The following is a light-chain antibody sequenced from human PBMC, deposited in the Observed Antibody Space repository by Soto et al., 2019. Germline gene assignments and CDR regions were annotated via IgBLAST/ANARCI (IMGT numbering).Light chain of an antibody. CDR2: KAS. J-gene: IGKJ1*01. V-gene: IGKV1-5*03. CDR3: QQYYRYS. CDR1: HWIDDW. Sequence: DIQMTQSPSTLSASVGDRVTITCRASHWIDDWLAWYQQKPGKAPNLLINKASSLEYGVPSRFSGSKSETEFTLTISSLQPEDFATYYCQQYYRYSFGQGTKVDI.